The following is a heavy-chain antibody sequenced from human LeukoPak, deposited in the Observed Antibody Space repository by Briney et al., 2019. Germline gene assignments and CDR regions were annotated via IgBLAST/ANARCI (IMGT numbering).Heavy chain of an antibody. Sequence: GGSLRLSCAASGFTFSSYAMGWVRQAPGKGLEWVSGISWNSGSIGYADSVKGRFTISRDNAKNSLYLQMNSLRAEDTALYYCAKEGDPSGLNYDFWSGYSRQPGSYYYGMDVWGQGTTVTVSS. D-gene: IGHD3-3*01. CDR2: ISWNSGSI. V-gene: IGHV3-9*01. CDR3: AKEGDPSGLNYDFWSGYSRQPGSYYYGMDV. J-gene: IGHJ6*02. CDR1: GFTFSSYA.